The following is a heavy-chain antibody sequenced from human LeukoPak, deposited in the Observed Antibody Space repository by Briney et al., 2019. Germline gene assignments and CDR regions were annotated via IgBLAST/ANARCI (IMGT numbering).Heavy chain of an antibody. Sequence: SETLSLTCTVSGGSITSYYGSWIRQPPRKGLELIGDIYDSGSTNYNPSLKSQVTISVDTSKSQFFLKLRYVDAADTAVYYCARYYYDSRGYYFHYWGEGTLVTVSA. J-gene: IGHJ4*02. CDR3: ARYYYDSRGYYFHY. D-gene: IGHD3-22*01. CDR2: IYDSGST. CDR1: GGSITSYY. V-gene: IGHV4-59*08.